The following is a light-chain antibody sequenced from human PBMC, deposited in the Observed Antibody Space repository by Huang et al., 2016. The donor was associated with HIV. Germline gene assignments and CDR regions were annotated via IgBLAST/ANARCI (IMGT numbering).Light chain of an antibody. CDR3: QQYNNWFLT. Sequence: EVVMTQSPATLSVSPRERVTLSCRASQSVSTNLAWYQKRPGQTPRLLIDGASTRATGVPARFGGSGSGTEFTLTISSLQSEDFGIYYCQQYNNWFLTFGGGTRV. CDR1: QSVSTN. CDR2: GAS. J-gene: IGKJ4*01. V-gene: IGKV3-15*01.